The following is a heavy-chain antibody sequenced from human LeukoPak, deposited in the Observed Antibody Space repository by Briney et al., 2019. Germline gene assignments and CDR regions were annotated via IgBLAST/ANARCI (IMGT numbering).Heavy chain of an antibody. V-gene: IGHV3-23*01. J-gene: IGHJ4*02. CDR1: GFTFSSYG. CDR3: ARDALAGGWPRYFDY. Sequence: QTGGSLRLSCAASGFTFSSYGMSWVRQAPGKGLEWVSAISGSGSSTYYAASVKGRFTISRDNSKNTLYLQMNSLRAEDTAVYYCARDALAGGWPRYFDYWGQGTLVTVSS. D-gene: IGHD6-19*01. CDR2: ISGSGSST.